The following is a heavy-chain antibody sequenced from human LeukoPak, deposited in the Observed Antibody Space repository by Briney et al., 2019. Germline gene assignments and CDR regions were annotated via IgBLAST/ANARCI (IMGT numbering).Heavy chain of an antibody. CDR1: GFTFSDYY. CDR3: ARDNYDILTGYLTRFDP. D-gene: IGHD3-9*01. Sequence: GGSLRLSCAASGFTFSDYYMSCIRQAPGKGLEWVSYISSSGSTIYYADSVKGRFTISRDNAKNSLYLQMNSLRAEDTAVYYCARDNYDILTGYLTRFDPWGQGTLVTVSS. V-gene: IGHV3-11*01. CDR2: ISSSGSTI. J-gene: IGHJ5*02.